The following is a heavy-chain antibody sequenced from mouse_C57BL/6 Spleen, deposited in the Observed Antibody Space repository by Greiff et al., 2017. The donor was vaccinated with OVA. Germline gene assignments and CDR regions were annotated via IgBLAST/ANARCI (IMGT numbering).Heavy chain of an antibody. V-gene: IGHV2-2*01. CDR1: GFSLTSYG. Sequence: QVQLKESGPGLVQPSQSLSITCTVSGFSLTSYGVHWVRQSPGKGLEWLGVIWSGGSTVYNAAFISRLSISKDNSKSQVFFKMNSLQADDTAIYYCARNYYGSSYYFDYWGQGTTLTVSS. J-gene: IGHJ2*01. CDR2: IWSGGST. D-gene: IGHD1-1*01. CDR3: ARNYYGSSYYFDY.